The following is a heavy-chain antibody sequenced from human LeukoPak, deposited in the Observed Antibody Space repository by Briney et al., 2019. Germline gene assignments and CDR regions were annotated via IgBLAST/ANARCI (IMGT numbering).Heavy chain of an antibody. CDR2: IGANNEHI. D-gene: IGHD4-23*01. V-gene: IGHV3-23*01. CDR3: NSQDY. CDR1: GLTFSTYA. Sequence: GGSLRLSCTATGLTFSTYAMSWVRRAPGKGLEWVSGIGANNEHIYYADSVKGRLTVARDNAKNTLYLQMNSLRAEDTAVYFCNSQDYWGRGTLVTVSS. J-gene: IGHJ4*02.